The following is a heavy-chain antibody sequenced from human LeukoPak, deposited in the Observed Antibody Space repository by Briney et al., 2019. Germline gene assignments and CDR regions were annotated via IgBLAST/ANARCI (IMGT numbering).Heavy chain of an antibody. CDR3: ARGQWVPGGFDP. CDR2: IYSSGST. V-gene: IGHV3-66*01. Sequence: GGSLRLSCAASGFTVSSNYMSWVRQAPGKGLEWVPVIYSSGSTYYADSVKGRFTISRDNSKNTLYLQMNSLRAEDTAVYYCARGQWVPGGFDPWGQGTLVTVSS. CDR1: GFTVSSNY. J-gene: IGHJ5*02. D-gene: IGHD5-12*01.